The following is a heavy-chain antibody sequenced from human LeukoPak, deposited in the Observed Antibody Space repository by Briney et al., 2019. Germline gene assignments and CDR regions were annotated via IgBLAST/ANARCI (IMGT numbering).Heavy chain of an antibody. V-gene: IGHV1-2*02. CDR1: GYTFTGYY. CDR2: INPNSGGT. CDR3: ARGAGYSSSWPPFDP. D-gene: IGHD6-13*01. Sequence: ASVKVSCKASGYTFTGYYMHWVRQAPGQGLEWVGWINPNSGGTNYAQKFQGRVTMTRDTSISTAYMELSRLRSDDTAVYYCARGAGYSSSWPPFDPWGQGTLVTVSS. J-gene: IGHJ5*02.